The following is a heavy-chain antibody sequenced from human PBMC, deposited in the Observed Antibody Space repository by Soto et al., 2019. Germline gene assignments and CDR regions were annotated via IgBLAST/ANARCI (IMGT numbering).Heavy chain of an antibody. CDR3: AKEYDSSGYYPDY. CDR1: GGSLSGSY. CDR2: INHSGSA. V-gene: IGHV4-34*01. Sequence: SETLSLTCAVYGGSLSGSYWTWIRQSPGKGLEWIGNINHSGSAIYNPSLKSRVTISVGTSNNQFFLELSSVTAADTAVYYCAKEYDSSGYYPDYWGQGTLVTVSS. D-gene: IGHD3-22*01. J-gene: IGHJ4*02.